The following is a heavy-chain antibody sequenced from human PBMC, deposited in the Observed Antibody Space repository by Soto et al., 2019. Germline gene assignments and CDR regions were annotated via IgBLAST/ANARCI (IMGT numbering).Heavy chain of an antibody. CDR2: IWYDGSNK. CDR1: GLTFSSYG. J-gene: IGHJ6*02. Sequence: GGSLRLSCAASGLTFSSYGMHWVRQAPGKGLEWVAVIWYDGSNKYYADSVKGRFTISRDNSKNTLYLQMNSLRAEDTAVYYCARESPYCSSTSCSQGTYYYYGMDVWGQGTTVTVSS. D-gene: IGHD2-2*01. CDR3: ARESPYCSSTSCSQGTYYYYGMDV. V-gene: IGHV3-33*01.